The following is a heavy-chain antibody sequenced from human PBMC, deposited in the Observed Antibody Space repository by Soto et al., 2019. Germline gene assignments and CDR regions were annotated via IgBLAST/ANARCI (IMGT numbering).Heavy chain of an antibody. CDR2: ISSSSRTI. V-gene: IGHV3-48*01. Sequence: EVPRLESGGGLVQPGRSLRLSCAASGFTFSSYSMNWFRQAPGKGLEWVSYISSSSRTIDYADSVKGPFTISRDNAKDSLYRQMNSLRAEDTAVYYCARDLGSSWYPEYFQHWGQGTLVTVSS. CDR3: ARDLGSSWYPEYFQH. D-gene: IGHD6-13*01. CDR1: GFTFSSYS. J-gene: IGHJ1*01.